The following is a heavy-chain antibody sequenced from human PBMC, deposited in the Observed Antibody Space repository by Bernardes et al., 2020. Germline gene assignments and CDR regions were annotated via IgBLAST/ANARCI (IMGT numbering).Heavy chain of an antibody. CDR2: ISGGGDVV. V-gene: IGHV3-11*01. CDR1: GFTFSDHY. CDR3: TRDPRLLDY. Sequence: GSLRLSCAASGFTFSDHYMTWIRQAPGKGLEWLSYISGGGDVVNYADSVRGRFTISRDNTKHSLYLQMNSLTAEDTAMYYCTRDPRLLDYRGQGTLVTVSS. D-gene: IGHD2-21*01. J-gene: IGHJ4*02.